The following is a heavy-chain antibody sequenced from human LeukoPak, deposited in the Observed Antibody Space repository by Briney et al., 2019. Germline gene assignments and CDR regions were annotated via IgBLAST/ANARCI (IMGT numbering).Heavy chain of an antibody. J-gene: IGHJ3*02. CDR1: GGSISSNSYY. V-gene: IGHV4-39*01. CDR2: IYYNGNT. Sequence: PSETLSLTCTVSGGSISSNSYYWGWIRQPPGEGLEWIGSIYYNGNTFHNPSLKSRVTISVDTSKNQFSPEVTSVTAEDTAVYYCARHGPPQYYDFWSGYYFHAFDIWGQGTTVTVSS. D-gene: IGHD3-3*01. CDR3: ARHGPPQYYDFWSGYYFHAFDI.